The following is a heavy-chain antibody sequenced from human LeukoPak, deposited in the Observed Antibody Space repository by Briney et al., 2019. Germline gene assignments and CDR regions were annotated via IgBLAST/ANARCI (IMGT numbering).Heavy chain of an antibody. CDR1: GGSISSYY. V-gene: IGHV4-59*08. D-gene: IGHD3-9*01. CDR2: IYYSGST. J-gene: IGHJ4*02. Sequence: SETLSLTCTVSGGSISSYYWSWIRQPPGKGLEWIGYIYYSGSTNYNPSLKSRVTISVDTSKNQFSLKLSSVTAADTAVYYCARHRYYDISSVGYWGQGTLVTVSS. CDR3: ARHRYYDISSVGY.